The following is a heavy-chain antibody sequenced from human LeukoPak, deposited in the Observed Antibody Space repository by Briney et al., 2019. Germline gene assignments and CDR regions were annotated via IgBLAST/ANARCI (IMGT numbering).Heavy chain of an antibody. CDR1: GYTFTSYG. CDR2: ISAYNGNT. CDR3: ARDYYGSGWTYGMDV. Sequence: ASVKVSCKASGYTFTSYGISWVRQAPGQGLEWMGWISAYNGNTNYAQKLQGRVTMTTDTSTSTAYMELRSLRSDDTAVYYCARDYYGSGWTYGMDVWGQGTTVTVSS. V-gene: IGHV1-18*01. D-gene: IGHD3-10*01. J-gene: IGHJ6*02.